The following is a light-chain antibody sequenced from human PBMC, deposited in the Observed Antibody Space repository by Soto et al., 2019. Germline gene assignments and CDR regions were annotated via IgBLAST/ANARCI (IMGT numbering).Light chain of an antibody. CDR2: AAS. V-gene: IGKV1-39*01. CDR3: QQSYSTPIN. Sequence: DIRITHSPSSLSASVGDRVTITFLASQSISSYLNWYQQKPGKAPKLLIYAASSLQSGVPSRFSGSGSGTDFTLTISRLQPEDFATYYCQQSYSTPINFGQGTRLEIK. CDR1: QSISSY. J-gene: IGKJ5*01.